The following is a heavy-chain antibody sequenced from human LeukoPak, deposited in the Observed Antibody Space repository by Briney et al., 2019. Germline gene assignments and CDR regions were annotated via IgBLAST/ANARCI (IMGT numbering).Heavy chain of an antibody. Sequence: SETLSLTCTVSGGSISSYYWSWIRQPPGKGLEWIGYIYYSGSTNYNPSLKSRVTISVDTSKNQFSLKLSSVTAADTAVYYCARQSSQLNAFDIWGQGTMVTVSS. CDR1: GGSISSYY. J-gene: IGHJ3*02. D-gene: IGHD2-2*01. V-gene: IGHV4-59*01. CDR3: ARQSSQLNAFDI. CDR2: IYYSGST.